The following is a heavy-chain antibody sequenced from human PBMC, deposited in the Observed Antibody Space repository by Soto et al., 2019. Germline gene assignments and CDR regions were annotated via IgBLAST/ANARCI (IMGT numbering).Heavy chain of an antibody. J-gene: IGHJ5*02. D-gene: IGHD6-19*01. CDR2: ISGDGYSA. Sequence: GGSLRLSSGGSGFIFSSNAMSWVRQAPGKGLEWVSSISGDGYSADYADSVKGRFTVSRHNSKSTLYLQMNSLRAEDTAVYYCAKDLGAVPGTGDGFDPWGQGTLVTVSS. CDR3: AKDLGAVPGTGDGFDP. CDR1: GFIFSSNA. V-gene: IGHV3-23*01.